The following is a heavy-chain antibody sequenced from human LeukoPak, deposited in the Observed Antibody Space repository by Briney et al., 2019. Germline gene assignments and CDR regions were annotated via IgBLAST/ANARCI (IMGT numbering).Heavy chain of an antibody. D-gene: IGHD5-18*01. J-gene: IGHJ4*02. Sequence: GGSLRLSCAASGFTFDNYAMHWVRQAPGKGLEWVSGISWNSGSIGYADSVKGRFTISRDNAKNSLYLQMNSLRAEDTALYYCAKSRVIQLWLQPLFDYWGQGTPVTVSS. V-gene: IGHV3-9*01. CDR3: AKSRVIQLWLQPLFDY. CDR1: GFTFDNYA. CDR2: ISWNSGSI.